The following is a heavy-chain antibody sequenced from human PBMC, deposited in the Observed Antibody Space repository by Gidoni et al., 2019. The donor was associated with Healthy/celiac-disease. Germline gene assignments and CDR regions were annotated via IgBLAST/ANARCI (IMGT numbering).Heavy chain of an antibody. V-gene: IGHV4-31*03. Sequence: QVQLQESGPGLVKPSQTLSLTCTVSGGSISRGGYYWSWIRQHPGKGLEWIGYIYYSGSTYYNPSLKSRVTISVDTSKNQFSLKLSSVTAADTAVYYCARGENLMVREGTGYYYYYGMDVWGQGTTVTVSS. J-gene: IGHJ6*02. CDR2: IYYSGST. D-gene: IGHD3-10*01. CDR3: ARGENLMVREGTGYYYYYGMDV. CDR1: GGSISRGGYY.